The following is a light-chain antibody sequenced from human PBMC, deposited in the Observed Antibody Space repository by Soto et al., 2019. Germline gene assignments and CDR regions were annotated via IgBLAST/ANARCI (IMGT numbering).Light chain of an antibody. Sequence: EIVMTQSPVSLSVSPVERATLSCRASQFVSSDLAWYQQKPGQAPRLLIFGASTRATGIPARFSGSGTGTNFTLTISSLQSEDFGVYYCQQNRVWVTFGGGTKVEIK. J-gene: IGKJ4*01. CDR2: GAS. V-gene: IGKV3-15*01. CDR1: QFVSSD. CDR3: QQNRVWVT.